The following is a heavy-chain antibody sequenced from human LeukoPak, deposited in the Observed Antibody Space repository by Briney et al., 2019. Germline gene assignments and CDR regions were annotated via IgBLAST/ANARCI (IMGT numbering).Heavy chain of an antibody. CDR2: ISSSSSTI. J-gene: IGHJ3*02. Sequence: GGSLRLSCAASGFTFSSYSMNWVRQAPGKGLEWVSYISSSSSTIYYADSVKGRFTISRDNAKNSLYLQMNSLRDEDTAVYYCARDGFARYPHIVVVTATYAFDIWGQGTMVTVSS. D-gene: IGHD2-21*02. CDR1: GFTFSSYS. CDR3: ARDGFARYPHIVVVTATYAFDI. V-gene: IGHV3-48*02.